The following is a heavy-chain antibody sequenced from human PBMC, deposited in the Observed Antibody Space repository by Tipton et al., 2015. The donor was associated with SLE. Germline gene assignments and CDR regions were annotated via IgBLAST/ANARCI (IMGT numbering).Heavy chain of an antibody. CDR1: GDSINSSSYY. J-gene: IGHJ5*02. D-gene: IGHD6-6*01. V-gene: IGHV4-39*01. Sequence: TLSLTCSVSGDSINSSSYYWAWIRQPPGKGLEWIGSIHYAGTTYYNPSLKSRVTISIDTSKNQFSLKLSSVTAADTAVYYCARQAEYSSSSGFWYDPWGQGTLVTVSS. CDR3: ARQAEYSSSSGFWYDP. CDR2: IHYAGTT.